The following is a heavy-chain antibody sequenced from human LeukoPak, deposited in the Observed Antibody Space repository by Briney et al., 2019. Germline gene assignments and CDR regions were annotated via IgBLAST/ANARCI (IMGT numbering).Heavy chain of an antibody. CDR3: AKDRSYGSGSYWFWSEAFDI. D-gene: IGHD3-10*01. Sequence: GGSLRLSCAASGFTFSSYSMSWVRQAPGKGLEWVSAISGSGGSTYYADSVKGRFTISRDNSKNTLYLQMNSLRAEDTAVYYCAKDRSYGSGSYWFWSEAFDIWGQGTMVTVSS. CDR1: GFTFSSYS. V-gene: IGHV3-23*01. CDR2: ISGSGGST. J-gene: IGHJ3*02.